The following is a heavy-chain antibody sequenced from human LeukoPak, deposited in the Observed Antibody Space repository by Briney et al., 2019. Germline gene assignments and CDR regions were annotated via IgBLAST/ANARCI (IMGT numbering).Heavy chain of an antibody. CDR1: GYSFTGHY. V-gene: IGHV1-46*01. D-gene: IGHD3-16*02. CDR2: INPSGSST. J-gene: IGHJ5*02. CDR3: ARDNSVGDIAWWFDP. Sequence: ASVKVSCKASGYSFTGHYMHWVRQAPGQGLEWMGLINPSGSSTLYAQKFQGRVTMTRDMSTTTDYMELSSLRSEDTAVYYCARDNSVGDIAWWFDPWGQGTLVTVSS.